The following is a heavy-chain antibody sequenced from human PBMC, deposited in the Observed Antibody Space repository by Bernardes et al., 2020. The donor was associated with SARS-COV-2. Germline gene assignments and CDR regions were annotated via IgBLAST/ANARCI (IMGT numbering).Heavy chain of an antibody. Sequence: GGSLRLSCAASGFTFSSYSMNWVRQAPGKGLEWVSSISSSSSYIYYADSVKGRFTISRDNAKNSLYLQMNSLRAEDTAVYYCARARDPNAYALYGMDVWGQGTTVTVSS. CDR2: ISSSSSYI. CDR3: ARARDPNAYALYGMDV. CDR1: GFTFSSYS. D-gene: IGHD2-2*01. V-gene: IGHV3-21*01. J-gene: IGHJ6*02.